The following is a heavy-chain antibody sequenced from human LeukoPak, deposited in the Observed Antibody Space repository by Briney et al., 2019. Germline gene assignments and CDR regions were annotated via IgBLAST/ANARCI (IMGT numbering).Heavy chain of an antibody. CDR2: ISAYNGNT. D-gene: IGHD3-22*01. V-gene: IGHV1-18*01. Sequence: ASVTVSCKASGYTFTRYGISWVRQAPGQGLEWMGWISAYNGNTNYAQKLQGRVTMTTDTSTSTAYMELRSLRSDDTAVYYCASGHYYDKAAFDIWGQGTMVTVSS. J-gene: IGHJ3*02. CDR1: GYTFTRYG. CDR3: ASGHYYDKAAFDI.